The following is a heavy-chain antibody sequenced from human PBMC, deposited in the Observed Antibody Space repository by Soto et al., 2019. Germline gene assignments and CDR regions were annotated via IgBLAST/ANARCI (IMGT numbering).Heavy chain of an antibody. J-gene: IGHJ4*02. Sequence: SETLSLTCTVSGGSISSYYWSWIRQPPGKGLEWIGYIYYSGSTNYNPSLKSRVTISVDTSKNQFSLKLSSVTAADTAVYYCARDNRAVAGTPYFDYWGQGTLVTVSS. CDR3: ARDNRAVAGTPYFDY. D-gene: IGHD6-19*01. V-gene: IGHV4-59*01. CDR2: IYYSGST. CDR1: GGSISSYY.